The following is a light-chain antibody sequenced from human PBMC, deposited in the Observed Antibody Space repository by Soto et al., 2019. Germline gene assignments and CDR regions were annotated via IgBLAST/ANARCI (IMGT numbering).Light chain of an antibody. CDR1: SSNIGAGYD. J-gene: IGLJ2*01. Sequence: QSALTQPPSVSGAPGQRVTISCTGTSSNIGAGYDIHWYQQPPGTAPKLVIYNNHNRPSGVPDRFSGSKSGTSGSLAITGLQAEDEADYFCQSYDGTLTGVIFGGGTKVTVL. CDR2: NNH. CDR3: QSYDGTLTGVI. V-gene: IGLV1-40*01.